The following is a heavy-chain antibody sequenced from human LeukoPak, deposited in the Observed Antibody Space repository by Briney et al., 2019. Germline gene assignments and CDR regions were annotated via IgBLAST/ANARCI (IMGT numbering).Heavy chain of an antibody. Sequence: PGGSLRLSCAASGFTFSDYTVYWVRLAPGKGLQWVATISYDGNTKYYADSVKSRFTISRDNSKNTLYLQMNSLRAEDTAVYYCARDQGVVVIDTTPDYFDYWGQGTLVTVSS. CDR2: ISYDGNTK. CDR1: GFTFSDYT. D-gene: IGHD2-15*01. CDR3: ARDQGVVVIDTTPDYFDY. V-gene: IGHV3-30*04. J-gene: IGHJ4*02.